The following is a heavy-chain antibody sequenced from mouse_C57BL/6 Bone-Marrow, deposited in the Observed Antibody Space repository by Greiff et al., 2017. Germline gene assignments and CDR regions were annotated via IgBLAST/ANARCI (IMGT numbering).Heavy chain of an antibody. CDR1: GFTFSSYA. CDR2: ISDGGSYT. Sequence: EVKLVESGGGLVKPGGSLKLSCAASGFTFSSYAMSWVRQTPEKRLEWVATISDGGSYTYYPDNVKGRFTISRDNAKNNLYLQMSHLESEDTAMYYCGRGLYYDYDGWYFDVWGTGTTVTVSS. V-gene: IGHV5-4*03. D-gene: IGHD2-4*01. CDR3: GRGLYYDYDGWYFDV. J-gene: IGHJ1*03.